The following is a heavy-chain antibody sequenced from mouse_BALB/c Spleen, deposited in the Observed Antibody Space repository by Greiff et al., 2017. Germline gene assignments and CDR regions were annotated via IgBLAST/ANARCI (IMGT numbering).Heavy chain of an antibody. D-gene: IGHD1-1*01. CDR3: ARGQIYYYGSSYGYFDV. CDR2: ISYDGSN. J-gene: IGHJ1*01. Sequence: EVQRVESGPGLVKPSQSLSLTCSVTGYSITSGYYWNWIRQFPGNKLEWMGYISYDGSNNYNPSLKNRISITRDTSKNQFFLKLNSVTTEDTATYYCARGQIYYYGSSYGYFDVWGAGTTVTVSS. V-gene: IGHV3-6*02. CDR1: GYSITSGYY.